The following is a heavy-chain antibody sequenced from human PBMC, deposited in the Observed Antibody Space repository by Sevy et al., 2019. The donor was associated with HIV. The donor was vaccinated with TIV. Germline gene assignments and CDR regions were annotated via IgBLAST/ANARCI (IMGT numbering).Heavy chain of an antibody. V-gene: IGHV4-4*02. CDR3: GGGSYYGIAFDI. D-gene: IGHD1-26*01. CDR1: GGSISSSNW. J-gene: IGHJ3*02. Sequence: SETLSLTCAVSGGSISSSNWWSWVRQPPGKGLEWIGEIYRSGSTNYNPSLKSRVTISVEKSKNQFSLKLGSVTAADTAVYYCGGGSYYGIAFDIWGQGTMVTVSS. CDR2: IYRSGST.